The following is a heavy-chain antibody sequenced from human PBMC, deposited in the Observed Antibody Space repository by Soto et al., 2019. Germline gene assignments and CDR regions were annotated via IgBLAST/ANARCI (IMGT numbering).Heavy chain of an antibody. Sequence: PGGSLRLSCAASGFTFSNAWMSWVRQAPGKGLEWVGRIKSKTDGGTTDYAAPVKGRFTISRDDSKNTLYLQMNSLKTEDTAVYYCTTGALVVPADYYGMDVWGQGTTVTVSS. CDR3: TTGALVVPADYYGMDV. CDR1: GFTFSNAW. D-gene: IGHD2-2*01. CDR2: IKSKTDGGTT. J-gene: IGHJ6*02. V-gene: IGHV3-15*01.